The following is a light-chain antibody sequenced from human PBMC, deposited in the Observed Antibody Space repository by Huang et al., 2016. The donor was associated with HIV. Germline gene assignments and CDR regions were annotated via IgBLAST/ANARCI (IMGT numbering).Light chain of an antibody. CDR3: QQYNDWPPWYT. V-gene: IGKV3-15*01. CDR1: RSVCNN. Sequence: IVMTQSPATLSVSPGERVTLSCRAVRSVCNNLAWYQQKVGQPPRLLFDGASTRATGIAARFSGSGSGTDFTLTISSLQSEDFAVYYCQQYNDWPPWYTFGQGTKLEIK. J-gene: IGKJ2*01. CDR2: GAS.